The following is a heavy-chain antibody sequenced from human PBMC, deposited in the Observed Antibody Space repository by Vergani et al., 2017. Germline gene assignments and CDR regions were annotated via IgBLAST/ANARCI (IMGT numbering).Heavy chain of an antibody. CDR2: ISSSSSYI. D-gene: IGHD3-10*01. V-gene: IGHV3-21*01. J-gene: IGHJ4*02. Sequence: EVQLVESGGGLVKPGGSLRLSCAASGFTFSSYSMNWVRQAPGKGLEWVSSISSSSSYIYYADSVKGRFTSSRDNAKNSLYLQMNSLRAADTAVYYCARGPTYYYGSGSYPFDYWGQGTLVTVSS. CDR1: GFTFSSYS. CDR3: ARGPTYYYGSGSYPFDY.